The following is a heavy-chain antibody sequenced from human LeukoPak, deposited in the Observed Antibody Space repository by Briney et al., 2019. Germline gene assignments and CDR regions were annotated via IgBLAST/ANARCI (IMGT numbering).Heavy chain of an antibody. V-gene: IGHV1-69*13. Sequence: ASVKVSCKASGGTFSSYAISWVRQAPGQGLEWMGGIIPIFGTANYAQKFQGRVTITADESTSTAYMELSSLRSEDTAVYYCARSDIVVVPAASPGMDVWGQGTTVTVSS. CDR2: IIPIFGTA. D-gene: IGHD2-2*01. J-gene: IGHJ6*02. CDR3: ARSDIVVVPAASPGMDV. CDR1: GGTFSSYA.